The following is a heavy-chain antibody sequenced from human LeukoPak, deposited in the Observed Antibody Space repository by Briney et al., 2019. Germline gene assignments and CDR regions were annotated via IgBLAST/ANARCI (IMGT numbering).Heavy chain of an antibody. D-gene: IGHD6-13*01. CDR1: GFTFSDYY. CDR3: ARGSSQTPEYFQH. CDR2: ISSSASTI. Sequence: GGSLRLSCAASGFTFSDYYMSWIRQAPGKGLEWVSYISSSASTIYYADSVKGRFTISRDNAKNSLYLQMNSLRAEDTAVYYCARGSSQTPEYFQHWGQGTLVTVSS. V-gene: IGHV3-11*04. J-gene: IGHJ1*01.